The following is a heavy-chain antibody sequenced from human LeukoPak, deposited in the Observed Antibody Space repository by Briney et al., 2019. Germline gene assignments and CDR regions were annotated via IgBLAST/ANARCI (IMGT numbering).Heavy chain of an antibody. Sequence: GGSLRLSCAASGFTFSSYTMNWVRQAPGKGLEWVSYISTSSSTIYYADSVKGRFTISRDNAKNSLYLQMNSLRDEDTAVYYCARLGRYCSSTSCCSSSSQGYYYGMDVWGQGTTVTVSS. CDR1: GFTFSSYT. D-gene: IGHD2-2*01. V-gene: IGHV3-48*02. J-gene: IGHJ6*02. CDR2: ISTSSSTI. CDR3: ARLGRYCSSTSCCSSSSQGYYYGMDV.